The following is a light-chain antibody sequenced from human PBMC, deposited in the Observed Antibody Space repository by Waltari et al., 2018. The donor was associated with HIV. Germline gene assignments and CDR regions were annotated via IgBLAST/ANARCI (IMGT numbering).Light chain of an antibody. CDR2: AAS. J-gene: IGKJ2*03. V-gene: IGKV1-9*01. CDR3: QQLYTYPYS. CDR1: QGISSY. Sequence: DIQLTQSPPFLSASVGDRITITCRASQGISSYLTLYQQQPGTAPQLLIYAASTLQSGVPARFSGSISGTEFTLTSSSLQPEDFGTYYCQQLYTYPYSFGQGTKLE.